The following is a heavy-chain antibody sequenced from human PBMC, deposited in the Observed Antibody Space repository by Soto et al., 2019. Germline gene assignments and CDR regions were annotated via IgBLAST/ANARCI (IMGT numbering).Heavy chain of an antibody. CDR1: GGSTSSYY. CDR2: IYYSGST. D-gene: IGHD1-7*01. J-gene: IGHJ4*02. Sequence: SETLSLTCTVSGGSTSSYYWSWIRQPPGKGLEWIGYIYYSGSTNYNPSLKSRVTISVDTSKNQFSLKLSSVTAADTAVYYCASAPNYDYYFDYWGQGTLVTVSS. CDR3: ASAPNYDYYFDY. V-gene: IGHV4-59*01.